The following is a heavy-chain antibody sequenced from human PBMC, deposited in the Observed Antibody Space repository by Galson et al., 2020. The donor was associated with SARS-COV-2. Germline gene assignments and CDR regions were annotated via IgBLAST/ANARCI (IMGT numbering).Heavy chain of an antibody. D-gene: IGHD1-26*01. CDR3: ARHSSLDL. J-gene: IGHJ3*01. V-gene: IGHV3-74*01. CDR2: INSEGNST. CDR1: GFTFSSYW. Sequence: GGSLRLSCAASGFTFSSYWMHWVRQAPGKGLVWVSRINSEGNSTNYADSVKGRFTVSRDNAKNTLFLQMNSLRDEDTAVYYCARHSSLDLWGQGTMVTVSS.